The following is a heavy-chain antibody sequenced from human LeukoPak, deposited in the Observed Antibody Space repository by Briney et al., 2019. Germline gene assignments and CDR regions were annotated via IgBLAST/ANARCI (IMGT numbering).Heavy chain of an antibody. Sequence: PGGSLRLSCAASGFTFRNYCMNWVRQAPGKGLEWVSAISGGGGTTNYADSVKGRFTISRDNSKNTLHLQMNSLRAEDTAVYYCAKVIGGSSAYDALDIWGQGTMVTVSS. D-gene: IGHD6-6*01. J-gene: IGHJ3*02. CDR3: AKVIGGSSAYDALDI. CDR1: GFTFRNYC. CDR2: ISGGGGTT. V-gene: IGHV3-23*01.